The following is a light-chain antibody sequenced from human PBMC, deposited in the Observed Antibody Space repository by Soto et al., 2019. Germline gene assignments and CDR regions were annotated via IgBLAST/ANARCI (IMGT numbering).Light chain of an antibody. V-gene: IGKV1-5*01. Sequence: DIQMTQSPYTLSASVGDTVTITCRAGQNVRSWLAWYQQKIGGAPKLLIYDVSTLESGVPSRFSGGGSGTEFTLTISSLQPDDFATYYCQQYSDYSTFGQGTRLEIK. CDR1: QNVRSW. J-gene: IGKJ1*01. CDR3: QQYSDYST. CDR2: DVS.